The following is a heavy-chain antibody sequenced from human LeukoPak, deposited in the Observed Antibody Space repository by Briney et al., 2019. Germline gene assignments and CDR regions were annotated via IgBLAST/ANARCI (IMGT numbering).Heavy chain of an antibody. J-gene: IGHJ4*02. CDR3: AKDLYDILTGYCFDY. D-gene: IGHD3-9*01. Sequence: GRSLRLSCAASGFTFSSCGMHWVRQAPGKGLEWVAVISYDGSNTYYADSVKGRFTISRDNSKNTLYLQMNSLRAEDTAVYYCAKDLYDILTGYCFDYWGQGTLVTVSS. CDR2: ISYDGSNT. V-gene: IGHV3-30*18. CDR1: GFTFSSCG.